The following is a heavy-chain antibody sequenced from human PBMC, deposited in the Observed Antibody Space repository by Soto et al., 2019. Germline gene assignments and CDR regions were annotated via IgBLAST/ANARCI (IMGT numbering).Heavy chain of an antibody. CDR1: GFTFSSYA. J-gene: IGHJ4*02. CDR2: ISGSGGST. V-gene: IGHV3-23*01. Sequence: EVQLLESGGGLVQPGGSLRLSCAASGFTFSSYAMSWVRQAPGKGLEWVSAISGSGGSTYYADSVKGRFTISRDNSKNTLYLQMNSLRAEDTAVYYCAKLGCTNGVCYSYYFDYWGQGTLVTVSS. D-gene: IGHD2-8*01. CDR3: AKLGCTNGVCYSYYFDY.